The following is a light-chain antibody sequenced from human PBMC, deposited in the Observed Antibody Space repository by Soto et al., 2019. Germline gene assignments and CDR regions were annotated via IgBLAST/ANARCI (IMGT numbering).Light chain of an antibody. CDR1: QSINNW. CDR3: QQYNRYSGM. CDR2: GAS. J-gene: IGKJ1*01. V-gene: IGKV1-5*01. Sequence: DIQNTQSPLTLSVSIGDRVTITCRASQSINNWLAWYQQKPGKPPKLLLYGASSRDSGVPPRFSGSGSGTEFTLTISSLQPDDFATYYCQQYNRYSGMFGQGTKV.